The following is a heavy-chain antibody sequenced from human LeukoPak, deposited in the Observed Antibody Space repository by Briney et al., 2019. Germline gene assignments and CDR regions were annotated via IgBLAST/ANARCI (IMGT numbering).Heavy chain of an antibody. CDR2: ISGSGGST. J-gene: IGHJ4*02. Sequence: PGGSLRLSCAASGFTFSSYAMSWVRQAPGKGLEWVSAISGSGGSTYYADSVKGRFTISRDNSKNTLYLQMNSLRAEDTAVYYCAKAIPPNSGSRAPFDYWGQGTLVTVSS. D-gene: IGHD1-26*01. V-gene: IGHV3-23*01. CDR3: AKAIPPNSGSRAPFDY. CDR1: GFTFSSYA.